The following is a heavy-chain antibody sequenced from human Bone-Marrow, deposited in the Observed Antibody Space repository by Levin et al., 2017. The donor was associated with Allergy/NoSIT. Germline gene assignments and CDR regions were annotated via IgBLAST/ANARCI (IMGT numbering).Heavy chain of an antibody. Sequence: GGSLRLSCAASGFPFHDYAMYWVRQAPGKGLEWVAGINWNSGIKAYSDSVKGRFAISRDNAKNSLYLQMSLLRPEDTAFYYCAKGDTDYAADFWGQGTLVTVSS. CDR2: INWNSGIK. J-gene: IGHJ4*02. CDR1: GFPFHDYA. CDR3: AKGDTDYAADF. D-gene: IGHD4-17*01. V-gene: IGHV3-9*01.